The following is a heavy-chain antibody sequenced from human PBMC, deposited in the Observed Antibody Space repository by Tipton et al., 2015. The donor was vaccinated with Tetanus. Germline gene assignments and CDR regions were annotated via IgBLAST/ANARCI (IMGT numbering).Heavy chain of an antibody. CDR2: ISSSGST. D-gene: IGHD6-19*01. J-gene: IGHJ4*02. Sequence: TLSLTCTVSGGSLRGGDHYWSWIRQPPGKGLEWLAYISSSGSTNSNYFLKSRITVSRDTSKNHFSLNLASVTAADTAVYYCARPIKQWLVPVDSWGQGTLVTVSS. CDR1: GGSLRGGDHY. V-gene: IGHV4-61*03. CDR3: ARPIKQWLVPVDS.